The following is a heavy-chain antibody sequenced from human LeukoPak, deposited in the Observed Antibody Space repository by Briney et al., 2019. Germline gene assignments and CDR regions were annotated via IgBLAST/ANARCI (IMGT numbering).Heavy chain of an antibody. CDR1: GFTFTDYA. D-gene: IGHD5-18*01. CDR3: VKDQEYSYDY. J-gene: IGHJ4*02. CDR2: ISIDGRSK. Sequence: GGSLRLSCPASGFTFTDYAMHWVRQAAGKGLEYVSTISIDGRSKYYADSVKGRFTISRDNCKNTLSLQMSSLRTDDTAIYYCVKDQEYSYDYWGQGTLVTVSS. V-gene: IGHV3-64D*06.